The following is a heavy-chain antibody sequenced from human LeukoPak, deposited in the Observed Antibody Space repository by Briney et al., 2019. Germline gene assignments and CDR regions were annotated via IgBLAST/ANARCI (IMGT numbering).Heavy chain of an antibody. CDR1: GYTFTSYG. V-gene: IGHV1-18*01. Sequence: WASVKVSCKASGYTFTSYGISWVRQAPGQGLEWMGWISAYNGNTNYAQKLQGRVTMATDTSTSTAYMELRSLRSDDTAVYYCARGVPHRVGGSGSYPYYYYYYYMDVWGKGTTVTVSS. CDR3: ARGVPHRVGGSGSYPYYYYYYYMDV. D-gene: IGHD3-10*01. CDR2: ISAYNGNT. J-gene: IGHJ6*03.